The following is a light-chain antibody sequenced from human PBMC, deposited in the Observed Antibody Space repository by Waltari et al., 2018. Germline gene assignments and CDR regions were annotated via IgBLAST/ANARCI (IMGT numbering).Light chain of an antibody. Sequence: DIQMTQSPSSLSASVGDRVTITCRASQSISTYLNWYQQKPGKAPKLLIYAASNLQSGVPSRFSGSRSGTDFTLSISSLQPEDFATYCCQQNYYTPWTFGQGTKVEI. CDR1: QSISTY. V-gene: IGKV1-39*01. CDR2: AAS. CDR3: QQNYYTPWT. J-gene: IGKJ1*01.